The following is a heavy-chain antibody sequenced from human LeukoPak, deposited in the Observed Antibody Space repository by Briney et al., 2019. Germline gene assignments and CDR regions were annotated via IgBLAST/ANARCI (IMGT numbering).Heavy chain of an antibody. J-gene: IGHJ4*02. CDR3: AREAYYYGSGSDY. CDR2: ISYDGSNK. V-gene: IGHV3-30-3*01. CDR1: GFTFSSYA. Sequence: GGSLRLSCAASGFTFSSYAMHWVRQAPGKGLEWVAVISYDGSNKYYADSVKGRFTISRDNSKNTLYLQMNSLRAEDTAVYYCAREAYYYGSGSDYWGQGTLVTVSS. D-gene: IGHD3-10*01.